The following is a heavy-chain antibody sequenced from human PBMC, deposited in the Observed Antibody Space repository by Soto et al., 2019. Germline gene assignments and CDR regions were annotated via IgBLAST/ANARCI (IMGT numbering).Heavy chain of an antibody. CDR1: GGSISSGDYY. CDR2: IYYSGST. Sequence: QVQLQESGPGLVKPSQTLSLTCTVSGGSISSGDYYWSWIRQPPGKGLEWIGYIYYSGSTYYNPSLKSRVTISVDTSKNQFSLKLSSVTAADTAVYYCARDNPGYYDSSGYSVFDYWGQGTLVTVSS. J-gene: IGHJ4*02. D-gene: IGHD3-22*01. V-gene: IGHV4-30-4*01. CDR3: ARDNPGYYDSSGYSVFDY.